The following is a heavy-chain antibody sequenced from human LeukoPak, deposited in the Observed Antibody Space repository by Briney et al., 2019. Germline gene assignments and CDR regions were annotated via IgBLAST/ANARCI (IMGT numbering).Heavy chain of an antibody. J-gene: IGHJ4*02. D-gene: IGHD5-18*01. V-gene: IGHV5-51*01. CDR2: IYPGDSDT. CDR3: ARRHKRGAYSYGVDY. CDR1: GYSFTNYW. Sequence: HGESLKIPCKGSGYSFTNYWIAWVRQMPGKGLEWMGIIYPGDSDTRYSPSFQGQVTISADKSISTAYVQWNSLKASDTAMYYCARRHKRGAYSYGVDYWGQGTLVTVSS.